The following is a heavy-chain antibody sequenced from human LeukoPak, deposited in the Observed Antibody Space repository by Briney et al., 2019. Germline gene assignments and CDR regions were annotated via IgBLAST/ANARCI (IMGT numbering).Heavy chain of an antibody. CDR3: ARVVVRDYYYYMDV. Sequence: ASVKVSCKASGYTFTGYYMHWVRQAPGQGLEWMGWINPNSGGTNCAQKFQGRVTMTRDTSIGTAYMELSRLRSDDTAVYYCARVVVRDYYYYMDVWGKGTTVTVSS. CDR2: INPNSGGT. CDR1: GYTFTGYY. D-gene: IGHD2-15*01. J-gene: IGHJ6*03. V-gene: IGHV1-2*02.